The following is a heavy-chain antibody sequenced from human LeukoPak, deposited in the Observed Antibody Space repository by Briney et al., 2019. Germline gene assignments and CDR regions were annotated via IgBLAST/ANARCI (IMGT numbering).Heavy chain of an antibody. CDR3: ARHYPNWNDVTNAFDI. V-gene: IGHV4-38-2*01. CDR1: GYSISSGYY. D-gene: IGHD1-1*01. J-gene: IGHJ3*02. CDR2: TYYSGTN. Sequence: PSETLSLTCAVSGYSISSGYYWSWIRQPPGKGLEWIGCTYYSGTNNYNPSLKSRVTISVDTSKNQFSLKLSSVTAADTSVYYCARHYPNWNDVTNAFDIWGQGTMVTVSS.